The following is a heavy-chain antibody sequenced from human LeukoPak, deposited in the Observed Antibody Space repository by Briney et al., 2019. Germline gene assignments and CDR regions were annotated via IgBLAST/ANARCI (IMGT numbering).Heavy chain of an antibody. Sequence: GAAVTVSFTASGYTFSIYGFTWVRQGPGQGLEWMGGISPYYGNTNYSQKFQGRVTITTDTSTATAYMDLRILRSNDTAAYFYERVRFGVQATSHAYDIWRQGTMVTVSA. D-gene: IGHD1-26*01. CDR3: ERVRFGVQATSHAYDI. V-gene: IGHV1-18*01. CDR2: ISPYYGNT. J-gene: IGHJ3*02. CDR1: GYTFSIYG.